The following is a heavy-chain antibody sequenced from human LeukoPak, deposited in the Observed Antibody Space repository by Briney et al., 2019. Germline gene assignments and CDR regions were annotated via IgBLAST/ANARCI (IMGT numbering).Heavy chain of an antibody. CDR1: GGSISSYY. Sequence: PSETLSLTCTVSGGSISSYYWSWIRQPPGKGLEWIGYIYYSGTTNYNPSLKSRVTISVDTSKNQFSLKLSSVTAADTAVYYCARGPEMATIGAHFDYWGQGTLVTVSS. V-gene: IGHV4-59*12. J-gene: IGHJ4*02. D-gene: IGHD5-24*01. CDR3: ARGPEMATIGAHFDY. CDR2: IYYSGTT.